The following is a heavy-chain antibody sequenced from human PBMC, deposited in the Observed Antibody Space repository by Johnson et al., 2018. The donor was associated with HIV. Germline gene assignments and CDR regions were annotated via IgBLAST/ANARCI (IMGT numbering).Heavy chain of an antibody. V-gene: IGHV3-66*02. Sequence: VQLVESGGGVVQPGRSLRLSCAASGFTVSSNYMNWVRQAPGKGLEWVSVIYSGGSTYYADSVKGRFTISRDNSKNTLYLQMNSLRAEDTAVYYCARVPTSSGYHDAFDIWGQGTMVTVSS. CDR2: IYSGGST. CDR3: ARVPTSSGYHDAFDI. D-gene: IGHD3-22*01. J-gene: IGHJ3*02. CDR1: GFTVSSNY.